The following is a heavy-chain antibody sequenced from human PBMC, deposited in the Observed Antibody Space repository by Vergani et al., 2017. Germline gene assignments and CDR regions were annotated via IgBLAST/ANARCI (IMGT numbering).Heavy chain of an antibody. Sequence: QVQLQQWGAGLLKPSETLSLTCAVYGGSFSGYYWSWIRQPPGKGLEWIGEINHSGSTNYNPSLKSRVTISVDTSKNQFSLKLSSVTAADTAVYYCARDWGRYNWNEGHFDYWGQGTLVTVSS. D-gene: IGHD1-1*01. CDR3: ARDWGRYNWNEGHFDY. CDR1: GGSFSGYY. CDR2: INHSGST. J-gene: IGHJ4*02. V-gene: IGHV4-34*01.